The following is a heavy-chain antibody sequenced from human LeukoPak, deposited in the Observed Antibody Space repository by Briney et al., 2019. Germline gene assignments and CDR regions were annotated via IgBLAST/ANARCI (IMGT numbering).Heavy chain of an antibody. CDR2: IYPGDSDT. CDR1: GYSFTSYW. J-gene: IGHJ3*02. V-gene: IGHV5-51*01. D-gene: IGHD2-2*01. Sequence: ESLKISCKGSGYSFTSYWIGWVRQMPGKGLEWMGIIYPGDSDTRYSPSFQGQVTISADKSISTAYLQWSSLKASDTAMYYCARIKDIVVVPAAGGDAFDIWGQGTMVTVSS. CDR3: ARIKDIVVVPAAGGDAFDI.